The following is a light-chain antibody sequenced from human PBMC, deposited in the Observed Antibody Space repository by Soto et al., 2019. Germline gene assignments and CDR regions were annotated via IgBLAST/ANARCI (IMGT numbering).Light chain of an antibody. J-gene: IGLJ3*02. Sequence: QSALTQPASMSGSPGQSITLSCTGTNSDVGGYNFVSWYQHHPGKAPKLMIYEVSNRPSGVSSRFSGSKSGNTASLTISGLQAEDEAEYYCSSYTTYRTVMFGAGTQLTVL. V-gene: IGLV2-14*01. CDR1: NSDVGGYNF. CDR2: EVS. CDR3: SSYTTYRTVM.